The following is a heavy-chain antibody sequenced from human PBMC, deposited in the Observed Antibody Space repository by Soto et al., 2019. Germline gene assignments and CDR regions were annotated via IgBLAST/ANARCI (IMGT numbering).Heavy chain of an antibody. CDR2: IYYTGVT. Sequence: QVQLQESGPGLVKPSETLSLTCAVSGDSFSSYYWSWIRQPPGKGLEWIGYIYYTGVTSYNPSLKXRVTISVDTSKTQFSLKLSSVTAADTAVYYCARDRTASWFDPWGQGTLVTVSS. D-gene: IGHD2-21*02. V-gene: IGHV4-59*01. CDR1: GDSFSSYY. CDR3: ARDRTASWFDP. J-gene: IGHJ5*02.